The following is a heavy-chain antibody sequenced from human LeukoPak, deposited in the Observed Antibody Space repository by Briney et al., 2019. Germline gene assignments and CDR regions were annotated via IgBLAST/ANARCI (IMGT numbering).Heavy chain of an antibody. CDR1: GFTFDDHG. V-gene: IGHV3-74*01. CDR3: AGYGDLSGAWWFDP. J-gene: IGHJ5*02. Sequence: GGSLRLSCAASGFTFDDHGMNWVRQAPGKGLVWVSRINSDGSSTSYADSVKGRFTISRDNAKNTLYLQMNSLRAEDTAVYYCAGYGDLSGAWWFDPWGQGTLVTVSS. CDR2: INSDGSST. D-gene: IGHD4-17*01.